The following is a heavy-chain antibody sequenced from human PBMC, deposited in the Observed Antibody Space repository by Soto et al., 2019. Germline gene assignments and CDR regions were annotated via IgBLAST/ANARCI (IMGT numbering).Heavy chain of an antibody. D-gene: IGHD3-3*01. Sequence: QVQLVESGGGVVQPGRSLRLSCAASGFTFSSYGMHWVRQAPGKVLEWVAVIWYDVSNKYYADSVKGRFTISRDNSKNTLYLQMNSLRAEDTAVYYCARHQYYDFWSGPNWFDPWGQGTLVTVSS. CDR2: IWYDVSNK. J-gene: IGHJ5*02. V-gene: IGHV3-33*01. CDR1: GFTFSSYG. CDR3: ARHQYYDFWSGPNWFDP.